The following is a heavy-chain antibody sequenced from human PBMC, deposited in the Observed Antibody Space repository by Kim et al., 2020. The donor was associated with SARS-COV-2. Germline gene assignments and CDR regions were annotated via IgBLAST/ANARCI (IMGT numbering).Heavy chain of an antibody. J-gene: IGHJ4*02. CDR1: GGSISSSSYY. CDR3: ARLWLAYFDY. D-gene: IGHD6-19*01. V-gene: IGHV4-39*01. CDR2: IYYSGST. Sequence: SETLSLTCTVSGGSISSSSYYWGWIRQPPGKGLEWIGSIYYSGSTYYNPSLKSRVTISVDTSKNQFSLKLSSVTAADTAVYYCARLWLAYFDYWGQGTLVTVSS.